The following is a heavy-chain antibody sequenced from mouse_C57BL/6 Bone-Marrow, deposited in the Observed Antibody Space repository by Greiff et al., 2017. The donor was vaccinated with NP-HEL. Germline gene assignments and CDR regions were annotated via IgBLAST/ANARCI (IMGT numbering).Heavy chain of an antibody. Sequence: GGGLVQPKGSLKLSCAASGFSCTTYAMNWDRQAPGKGLEWVARIRSKSNNYATYYADSVKDRFTISRDESESMLYLQMNNLKTEDTAMYYCVRHVNYWGQGTTLTVSS. CDR2: IRSKSNNYAT. CDR3: VRHVNY. CDR1: GFSCTTYA. V-gene: IGHV10-1*01. J-gene: IGHJ2*01.